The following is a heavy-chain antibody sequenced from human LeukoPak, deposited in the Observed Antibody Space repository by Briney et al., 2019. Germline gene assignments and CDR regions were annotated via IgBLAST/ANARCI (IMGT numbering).Heavy chain of an antibody. J-gene: IGHJ4*02. D-gene: IGHD3-22*01. CDR1: GFTSNAYA. V-gene: IGHV3-9*02. Sequence: GGSLRLSCEVSGFTSNAYAMHWVRQLPGKGLEWVSGITWNRGTVGYADSVKGRFTISRDNAENSLYLQMNSLRAEDTALYYCAKDLHQYYYDSSGLYDYWGQGTLVTVSS. CDR2: ITWNRGTV. CDR3: AKDLHQYYYDSSGLYDY.